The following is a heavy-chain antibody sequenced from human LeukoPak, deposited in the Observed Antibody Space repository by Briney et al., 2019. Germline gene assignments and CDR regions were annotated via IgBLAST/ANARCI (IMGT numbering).Heavy chain of an antibody. V-gene: IGHV3-11*06. D-gene: IGHD3-16*02. CDR1: GFTFSDYY. CDR3: ARFYYDYVWGSYRYTQFDY. Sequence: GGSLRLSCAASGFTFSDYYMSWIRQAPGKGLEWVSYISSSSYTNYADSVKGRFTISRDNAKNSLYLQMNSLRAEDTAVYYCARFYYDYVWGSYRYTQFDYWGQGTLVTVSS. CDR2: ISSSSYT. J-gene: IGHJ4*02.